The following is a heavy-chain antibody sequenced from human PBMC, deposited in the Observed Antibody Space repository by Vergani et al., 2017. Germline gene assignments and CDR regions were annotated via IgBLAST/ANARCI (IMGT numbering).Heavy chain of an antibody. Sequence: QVQLQESAPGLVKPSQTLSLTCTVSGGSISSGSYYWSWIRQPAGKGLEWIGRIYTSGVTNYNPSLKSRVTISVDTSKNQFSLKLSSVTAADTAVYYCARAIYYYDGSYYFDYWGQGTLVTVSS. CDR2: IYTSGVT. J-gene: IGHJ4*02. CDR1: GGSISSGSYY. CDR3: ARAIYYYDGSYYFDY. D-gene: IGHD3-22*01. V-gene: IGHV4-61*02.